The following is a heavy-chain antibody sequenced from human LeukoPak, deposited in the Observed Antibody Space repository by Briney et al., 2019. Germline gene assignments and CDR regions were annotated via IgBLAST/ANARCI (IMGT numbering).Heavy chain of an antibody. CDR1: GGSISSSSYY. J-gene: IGHJ4*02. Sequence: SETLSLTCTVSGGSISSSSYYWGWIRQPPGKGLKWIGSIYYSGSTYYNPSLKSRVTISVDTSKNQFSLKLSSVTAADTAVYYCAREGLVGGYYNYWGQGTLVTVSS. V-gene: IGHV4-39*07. D-gene: IGHD3-3*01. CDR3: AREGLVGGYYNY. CDR2: IYYSGST.